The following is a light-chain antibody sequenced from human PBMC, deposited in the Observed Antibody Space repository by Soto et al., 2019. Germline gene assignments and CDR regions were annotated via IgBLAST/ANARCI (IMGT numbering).Light chain of an antibody. CDR3: QQRSNWPLT. CDR2: GAS. J-gene: IGKJ4*01. CDR1: QTVNSR. Sequence: ILLTQSPATLSSFPGDRVTLSCRASQTVNSRLAWYQHKPGQAPRLLIYGASTRATGIPARFSGSGSGTDFTLTISSLEPEDFAVYYCQQRSNWPLTFGGGTKVDIK. V-gene: IGKV3-11*01.